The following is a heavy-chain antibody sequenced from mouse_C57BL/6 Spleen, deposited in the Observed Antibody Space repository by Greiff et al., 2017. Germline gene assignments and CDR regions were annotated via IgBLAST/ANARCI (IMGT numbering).Heavy chain of an antibody. CDR1: GYTFTDYE. CDR3: TREPY. Sequence: VQLQQPGAELVRPGASVTLSCKASGYTFTDYEMHWVKQTPVHGLEWIGAIDPETGGTAYNQKFKGKAILTVDKSSSTAYMELRSLTSEDSAVYYCTREPYWGQGTTLTVAS. CDR2: IDPETGGT. V-gene: IGHV1-15*01. J-gene: IGHJ2*01.